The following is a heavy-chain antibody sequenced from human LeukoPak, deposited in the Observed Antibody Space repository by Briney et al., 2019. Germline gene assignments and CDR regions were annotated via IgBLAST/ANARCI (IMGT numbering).Heavy chain of an antibody. Sequence: ASVKVSCKASGGTFSSYAISWVRQAPGQGLEWMGGIIPIFGTANYAQKFQGRVTITADESTSTAYVELSSLRSEDTAVYYCARGQDSSSWYYFDYWGQGTLVTVSS. J-gene: IGHJ4*02. D-gene: IGHD6-13*01. V-gene: IGHV1-69*13. CDR1: GGTFSSYA. CDR2: IIPIFGTA. CDR3: ARGQDSSSWYYFDY.